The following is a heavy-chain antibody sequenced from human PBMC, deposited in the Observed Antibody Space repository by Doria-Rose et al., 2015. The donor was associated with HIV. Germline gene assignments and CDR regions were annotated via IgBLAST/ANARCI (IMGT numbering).Heavy chain of an antibody. J-gene: IGHJ4*02. V-gene: IGHV2-26*01. CDR1: GVSLSSPGMG. D-gene: IGHD6-13*01. Sequence: QVTLKESGPVLVKPTETLTLTCTVSGVSLSSPGMGVSWIRQPPGKALEWLAKIFPDDERSYKTSLKSRLTISTGTSKSQVVLTMTDMYPVDTATYYCARIKSSRWYHKYYFDFWGQGALVIVSA. CDR2: IFPDDER. CDR3: ARIKSSRWYHKYYFDF.